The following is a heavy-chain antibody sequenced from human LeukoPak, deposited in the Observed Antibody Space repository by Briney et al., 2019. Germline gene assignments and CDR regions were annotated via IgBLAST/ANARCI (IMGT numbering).Heavy chain of an antibody. CDR1: GYTFTSYG. CDR3: ARVYYDSSGYYHSDY. CDR2: ISAYNGNT. V-gene: IGHV1-18*01. J-gene: IGHJ4*02. Sequence: ASVKVSCKASGYTFTSYGISWVRQAPGQGLEWTGWISAYNGNTNYAQKLQGRVTMTTDTSTSTAYMELRSLRSDDTAVYYCARVYYDSSGYYHSDYWSQGTLVTVSS. D-gene: IGHD3-22*01.